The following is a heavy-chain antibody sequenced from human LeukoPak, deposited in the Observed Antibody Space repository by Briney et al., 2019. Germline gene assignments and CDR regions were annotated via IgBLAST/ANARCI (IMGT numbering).Heavy chain of an antibody. J-gene: IGHJ4*02. Sequence: GGSLRLSCAASGFTFSSYAMSWVRQAPGEGLEWVSVISGSGGNRYYADSVKGRFTISRDNSKNTLYLQMNSLRAEDTAVYYCAKGAYCSGGSCYLGDLDYWGQGTLVTVSS. D-gene: IGHD2-15*01. CDR2: ISGSGGNR. V-gene: IGHV3-23*01. CDR1: GFTFSSYA. CDR3: AKGAYCSGGSCYLGDLDY.